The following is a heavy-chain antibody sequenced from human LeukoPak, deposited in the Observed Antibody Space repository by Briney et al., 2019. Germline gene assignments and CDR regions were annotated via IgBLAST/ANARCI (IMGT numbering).Heavy chain of an antibody. D-gene: IGHD6-19*01. J-gene: IGHJ4*02. Sequence: GDPLRHSCAASGFTYSSHAMSCVRQAPGKGLEWVSAISGSGGSPYYADSVKGRFTISRDHSQIPLYLQMDSLSADDTAVFYCAKGSIAVAGQFDYWGQGSLVTVSS. CDR3: AKGSIAVAGQFDY. V-gene: IGHV3-23*01. CDR1: GFTYSSHA. CDR2: ISGSGGSP.